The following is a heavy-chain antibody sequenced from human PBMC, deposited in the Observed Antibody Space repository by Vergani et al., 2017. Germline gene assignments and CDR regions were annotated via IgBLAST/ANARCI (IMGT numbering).Heavy chain of an antibody. V-gene: IGHV4-59*01. D-gene: IGHD2-21*02. CDR3: ARRVVTAFTFDY. Sequence: QLHLQESGPGLVKPSETLSLTCTVSGGSISSYYWSWIRQPPGKGLEWIGYIYYSGSTNYNPSLKSRVTISVDTSKNQFSLKLSSVTAADTAVYYCARRVVTAFTFDYWGQGTLVTVSS. CDR1: GGSISSYY. J-gene: IGHJ4*02. CDR2: IYYSGST.